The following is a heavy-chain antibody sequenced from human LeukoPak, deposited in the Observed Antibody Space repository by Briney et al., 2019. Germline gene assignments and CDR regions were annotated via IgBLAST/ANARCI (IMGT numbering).Heavy chain of an antibody. J-gene: IGHJ6*02. CDR3: ARDPRPIVVVITFSGMDF. D-gene: IGHD3-22*01. V-gene: IGHV1-2*06. CDR1: GYTFTGYY. Sequence: ASVKVSCKASGYTFTGYYMHWVRQVPGQGLEWMGRINPNSGGTNYAQKFQGRVTMTRDTSISTAYMELSRLRSDDTAVYYCARDPRPIVVVITFSGMDFWGQGTTVTVSS. CDR2: INPNSGGT.